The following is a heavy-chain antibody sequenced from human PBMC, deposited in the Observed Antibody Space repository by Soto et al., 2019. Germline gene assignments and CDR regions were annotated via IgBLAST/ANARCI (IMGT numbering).Heavy chain of an antibody. D-gene: IGHD1-7*01. V-gene: IGHV1-69*06. CDR2: IIPTTGAA. CDR1: XGTFSNYX. Sequence: QVQLVQSGXXVKKPGSSVKVSXXXXXGTFSNYXXXXXXXXPGQGLEWMGSIIPTTGAANYAQKFQGRVTTTADKSTSTSYMELSSLRSEDTAVYYCARDMTRTVVPYFDFWGQGTLVTVSS. J-gene: IGHJ4*02. CDR3: ARDMTRTVVPYFDF.